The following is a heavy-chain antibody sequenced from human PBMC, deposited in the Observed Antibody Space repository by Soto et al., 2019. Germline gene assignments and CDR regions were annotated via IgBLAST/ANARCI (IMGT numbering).Heavy chain of an antibody. V-gene: IGHV4-39*01. CDR1: GGSIRVQSYY. J-gene: IGHJ5*02. CDR3: TRRYNWNDYYFDP. Sequence: SETLSLTCTVSGGSIRVQSYYWTWIRQTPGKGLEWVGSSYYSGTSYFNPALKGRATISVDTSTNQFSLRLTSVTAADTAVYYCTRRYNWNDYYFDPWGQGTLVTVSS. D-gene: IGHD1-20*01. CDR2: SYYSGTS.